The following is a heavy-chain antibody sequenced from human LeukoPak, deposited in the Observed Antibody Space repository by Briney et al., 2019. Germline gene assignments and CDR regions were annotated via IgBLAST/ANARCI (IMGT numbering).Heavy chain of an antibody. D-gene: IGHD4-17*01. V-gene: IGHV3-53*01. CDR2: IYSGGST. J-gene: IGHJ4*02. CDR1: GFTVSSNY. CDR3: ARGEDYGDYFDY. Sequence: GGSLRLSCAASGFTVSSNYMGWVRQAPGKGLEWVSVIYSGGSTYYADSVKGRFTISRDNSKNTLYLQMNSLRAEDTAVYYCARGEDYGDYFDYWGQGTLVTVSS.